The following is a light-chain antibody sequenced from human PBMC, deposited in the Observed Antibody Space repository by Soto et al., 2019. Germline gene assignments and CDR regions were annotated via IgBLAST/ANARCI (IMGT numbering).Light chain of an antibody. CDR1: QAVNTR. J-gene: IGKJ4*01. V-gene: IGKV3-11*01. CDR3: QQRSNWPLT. Sequence: EIVLTQSPATLSSFPGDRVTLSCRDSQAVNTRLAWYQHKPGQAPRLLIYLASNREAGVPARFSGSGSGTEFTLTISDVESEDFAVYYCQQRSNWPLTFGGGTQVDIK. CDR2: LAS.